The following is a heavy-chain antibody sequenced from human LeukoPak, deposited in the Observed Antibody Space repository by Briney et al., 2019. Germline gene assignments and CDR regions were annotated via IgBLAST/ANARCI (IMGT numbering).Heavy chain of an antibody. CDR2: ISGSGGST. D-gene: IGHD3-22*01. CDR1: GFTFSSYA. Sequence: GGSLRLSCAASGFTFSSYAMSWVRQAPGKGLEWVSAISGSGGSTYYADSVKGRFTISRDNSKNTLYLQMNSLRAEDTAVYYCAKDLSGDYDSSGYSFIFDYWGQGALVTVSS. V-gene: IGHV3-23*01. CDR3: AKDLSGDYDSSGYSFIFDY. J-gene: IGHJ4*02.